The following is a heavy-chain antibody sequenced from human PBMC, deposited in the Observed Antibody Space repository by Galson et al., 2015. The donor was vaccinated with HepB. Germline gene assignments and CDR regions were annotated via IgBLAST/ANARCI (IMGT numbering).Heavy chain of an antibody. CDR2: IYYSGST. J-gene: IGHJ6*02. CDR1: GGSISSYY. CDR3: ARDQGWSSGYYDYYYGMDV. D-gene: IGHD3-22*01. Sequence: SETLSLTCTVSGGSISSYYWSWIRQPPGKGLEWIGHIYYSGSTNYNPSLKSRVTISVDTSKNQFSLKLSSVTAADTAVYYCARDQGWSSGYYDYYYGMDVWGQGTTVTVSS. V-gene: IGHV4-59*01.